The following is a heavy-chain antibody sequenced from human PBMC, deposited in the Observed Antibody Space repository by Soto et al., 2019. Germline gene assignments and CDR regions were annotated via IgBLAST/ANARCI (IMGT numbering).Heavy chain of an antibody. Sequence: ASVKVSCKASGHTFTSYGISWLLQAPGQGLEWMGWISAYNGNTNYAQKLQGRVTMTTDTSTSTAYMELRSLRSDDTAVYYCARVDHSSGWYGFRYYFDYWGQGTLVTVSS. CDR2: ISAYNGNT. D-gene: IGHD6-19*01. CDR1: GHTFTSYG. CDR3: ARVDHSSGWYGFRYYFDY. J-gene: IGHJ4*02. V-gene: IGHV1-18*01.